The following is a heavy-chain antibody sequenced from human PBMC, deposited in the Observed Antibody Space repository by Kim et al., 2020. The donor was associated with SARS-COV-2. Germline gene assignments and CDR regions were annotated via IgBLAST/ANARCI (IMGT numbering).Heavy chain of an antibody. D-gene: IGHD4-17*01. CDR2: IWYDGSNK. V-gene: IGHV3-33*06. J-gene: IGHJ4*02. CDR1: GFTFSSYA. Sequence: GGSLRLSCAASGFTFSSYAMHWVRQAPGKGLEWVAVIWYDGSNKYYADSVKGRFTISRDNSKNTLYLQMNSLRAEDTAVYYCAKDLFHYGGNPTGGDWGQGTLVTVSS. CDR3: AKDLFHYGGNPTGGD.